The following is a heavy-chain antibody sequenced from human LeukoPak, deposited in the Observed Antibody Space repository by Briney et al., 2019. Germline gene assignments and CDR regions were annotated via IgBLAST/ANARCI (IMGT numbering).Heavy chain of an antibody. CDR3: ARVAMTEFGGIDY. D-gene: IGHD2-2*01. V-gene: IGHV1-69*04. CDR2: IIPILGIA. J-gene: IGHJ4*02. Sequence: SVKVSCKASGGTFSSYAISWVRQAPGQGLEWMGRIIPILGIANYAQKFQGRVTITADKSTSTAYMELSSLRSEDTAVYYCARVAMTEFGGIDYWGQGTLITVSS. CDR1: GGTFSSYA.